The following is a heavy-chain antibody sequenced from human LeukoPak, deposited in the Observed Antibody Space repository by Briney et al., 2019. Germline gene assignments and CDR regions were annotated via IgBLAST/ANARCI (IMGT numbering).Heavy chain of an antibody. Sequence: AGGSLRLXCAASGFTFSGSAMQWVRQASGKGLEWVDRIRSKANSYATAYAASVKGRFTISRDDSKNTAYLQMNSLKTEDTAVYYCTRPSRELRGYYYYYMDVWGKGTTVTVSS. D-gene: IGHD1-26*01. CDR3: TRPSRELRGYYYYYMDV. V-gene: IGHV3-73*01. J-gene: IGHJ6*03. CDR2: IRSKANSYAT. CDR1: GFTFSGSA.